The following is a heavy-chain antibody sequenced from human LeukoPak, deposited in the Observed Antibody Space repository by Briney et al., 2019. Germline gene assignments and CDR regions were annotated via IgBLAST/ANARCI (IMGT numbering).Heavy chain of an antibody. CDR3: ASPYSGYDYNFDP. V-gene: IGHV3-64D*06. J-gene: IGHJ5*02. CDR2: ISSNGGST. Sequence: GGSLRLSCSASGFTFSSYAMHWVRQAPGKGLEYVSSISSNGGSTYYADSVKGRFTISRDNSKNTLFLQMSSLRTEDTAVYYCASPYSGYDYNFDPWGQGTLVTVSS. D-gene: IGHD5-12*01. CDR1: GFTFSSYA.